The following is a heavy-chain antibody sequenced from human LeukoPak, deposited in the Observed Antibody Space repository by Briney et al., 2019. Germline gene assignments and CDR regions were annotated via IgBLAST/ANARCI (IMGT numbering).Heavy chain of an antibody. Sequence: GGSLRLSCVASGXTFSTFWMTWVRPAPGKGLEWVASIKNGGNERYYLDSVRGRFTISRDDAKNSLYLQMNSLRAEDTAVYYCGRDPDSWGQGTLVTVSS. CDR3: GRDPDS. CDR2: IKNGGNER. CDR1: GXTFSTFW. V-gene: IGHV3-7*05. J-gene: IGHJ4*02.